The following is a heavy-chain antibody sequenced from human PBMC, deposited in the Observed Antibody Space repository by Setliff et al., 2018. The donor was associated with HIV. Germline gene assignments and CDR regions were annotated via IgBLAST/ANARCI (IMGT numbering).Heavy chain of an antibody. J-gene: IGHJ4*02. V-gene: IGHV3-7*01. CDR1: GFTFSGNW. CDR2: INQDESQK. CDR3: ARKGAVAGLGY. D-gene: IGHD3-16*01. Sequence: LRLSCAASGFTFSGNWMSWVRQAPGKGLEWVANINQDESQKYYVGSVKGRFTISRDNAKNTLYLQMNSLRAEDTAVYYCARKGAVAGLGYWGQGTLVTVSS.